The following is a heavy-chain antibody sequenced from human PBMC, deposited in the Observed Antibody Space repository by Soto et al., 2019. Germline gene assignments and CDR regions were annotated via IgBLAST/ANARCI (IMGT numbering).Heavy chain of an antibody. J-gene: IGHJ5*02. V-gene: IGHV3-23*01. CDR2: ISGSGISL. D-gene: IGHD3-10*01. CDR3: AKDHKFGEPP. CDR1: GFTFSNYA. Sequence: GGSLRLSCAASGFTFSNYAMSWVRQAPGKGLEWVSSISGSGISLYYADSVKGRFTISRDNSKNTLYLQMNSLRAEDTAVYYCAKDHKFGEPPWGQGTLVTVSS.